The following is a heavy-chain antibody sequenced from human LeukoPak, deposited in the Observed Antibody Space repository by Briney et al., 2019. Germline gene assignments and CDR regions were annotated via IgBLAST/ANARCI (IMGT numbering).Heavy chain of an antibody. CDR2: IYYSGST. J-gene: IGHJ3*02. D-gene: IGHD5-18*01. V-gene: IGHV4-59*11. Sequence: PSETLSLTSTVSGGSISSHYWSWIRQPPGKGLEWIGYIYYSGSTKYNPSLKSRVTISVDTSKKQFSLKLSSVTAADTAVYYCARSGYSCGADGLDIWGQGTMVTVSS. CDR3: ARSGYSCGADGLDI. CDR1: GGSISSHY.